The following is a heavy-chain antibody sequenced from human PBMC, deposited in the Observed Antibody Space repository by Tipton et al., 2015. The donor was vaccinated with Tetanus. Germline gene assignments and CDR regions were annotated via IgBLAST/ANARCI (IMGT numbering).Heavy chain of an antibody. D-gene: IGHD2-21*01. CDR1: GDSVRSGSYY. CDR3: ASYNIPYFFDY. J-gene: IGHJ4*02. CDR2: IDYSGST. Sequence: TLSLTCTVSGDSVRSGSYYWSWIRQPPGKELEWIGYIDYSGSTNYNPSLKSRLIISADTSKYQFALRLSSVTAADTAAYYCASYNIPYFFDYCGRGTLATVSS. V-gene: IGHV4-61*01.